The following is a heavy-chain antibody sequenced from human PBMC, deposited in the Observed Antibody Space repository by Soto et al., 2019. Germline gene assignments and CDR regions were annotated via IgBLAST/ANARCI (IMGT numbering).Heavy chain of an antibody. Sequence: GGSLKLSCKVSGYSFASYWITGVRQKPGKGLEWMGRIDPSDSQTYYSPSFRGHVTISATKSITTVFLQWSSLRASDTAMYYCARQIYDSDTGPNFQYYFDSWGQGTPVTVSS. V-gene: IGHV5-10-1*01. CDR2: IDPSDSQT. J-gene: IGHJ4*02. CDR1: GYSFASYW. CDR3: ARQIYDSDTGPNFQYYFDS. D-gene: IGHD3-22*01.